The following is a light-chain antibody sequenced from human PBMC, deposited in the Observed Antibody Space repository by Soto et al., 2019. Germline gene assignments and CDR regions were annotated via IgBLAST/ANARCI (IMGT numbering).Light chain of an antibody. Sequence: QSVLTQPPSVSAAPGQKVTISCSGSSSNIGNNYVSWYQQLPATAPKLLIYDNDKRPSGIRDRFSGSKSGTSATLGITGLQTGDEADYYCGTWDSSLSAVVFGGGTKLTV. CDR2: DND. CDR1: SSNIGNNY. CDR3: GTWDSSLSAVV. J-gene: IGLJ2*01. V-gene: IGLV1-51*01.